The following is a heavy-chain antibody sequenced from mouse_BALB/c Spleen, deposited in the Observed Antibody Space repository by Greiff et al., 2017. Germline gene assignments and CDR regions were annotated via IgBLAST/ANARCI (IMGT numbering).Heavy chain of an antibody. D-gene: IGHD4-1*02. V-gene: IGHV3-2*02. CDR3: ARRQLGWWYFDV. Sequence: EVQLQESGPGLVKPSQSLSLTCTVTGYSITSDYAWNWIRQFPGNKLEWMGYISYSGSTSYNPSLKSRISITRDTSKNQFFLQLNSVTTEDTATYYCARRQLGWWYFDVWGAGTTVTVSS. CDR1: GYSITSDYA. CDR2: ISYSGST. J-gene: IGHJ1*01.